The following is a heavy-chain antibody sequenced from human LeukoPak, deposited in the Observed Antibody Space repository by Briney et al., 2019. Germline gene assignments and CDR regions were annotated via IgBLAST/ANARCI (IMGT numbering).Heavy chain of an antibody. V-gene: IGHV5-51*01. CDR2: IYTGDSDT. CDR1: GYSFTSYW. CDR3: ARLPPTTDDY. J-gene: IGHJ4*02. D-gene: IGHD4-17*01. Sequence: GESLQISCKGSGYSFTSYWIGWVRQMPGKGLEWMGTIYTGDSDTRYSPSFQGQVTISADKSISTAYLQWSSLQASDTAMYYCARLPPTTDDYWGQGTLVTVSS.